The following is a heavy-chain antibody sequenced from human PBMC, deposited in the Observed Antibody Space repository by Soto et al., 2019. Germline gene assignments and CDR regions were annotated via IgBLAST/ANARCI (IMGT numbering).Heavy chain of an antibody. CDR3: ARNGTQTGYFYDMDV. Sequence: QVQLVQSGAELRKPGSSVKVSCKASGGTFSDFTINWVRQAPGQRLEWMGGSIPIFDTANYPEKFQGRVTITADESTSTSFMEVSSLRSEDTVVYYCARNGTQTGYFYDMDVWGQGTMVTVSS. D-gene: IGHD1-1*01. J-gene: IGHJ6*02. CDR2: SIPIFDTA. V-gene: IGHV1-69*01. CDR1: GGTFSDFT.